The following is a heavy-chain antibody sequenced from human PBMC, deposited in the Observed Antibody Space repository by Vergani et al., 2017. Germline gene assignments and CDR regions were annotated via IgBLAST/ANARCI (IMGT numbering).Heavy chain of an antibody. Sequence: QVQLVESGGGEVQPRRSLRLSCSAAGFPFSDYGVHWVRQAPGKGLEWVSVISYDGNKKNYADSVKGRFTISRDNSKNTLYLEMNALRAEDTAVYYCARDFLTRVTTLDYYYMGVWVKGTTVTVSS. CDR2: ISYDGNKK. CDR3: ARDFLTRVTTLDYYYMGV. V-gene: IGHV3-30*03. CDR1: GFPFSDYG. J-gene: IGHJ6*03. D-gene: IGHD1-1*01.